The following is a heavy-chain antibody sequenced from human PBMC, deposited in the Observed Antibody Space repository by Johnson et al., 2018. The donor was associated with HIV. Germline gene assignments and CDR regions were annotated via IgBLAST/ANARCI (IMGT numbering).Heavy chain of an antibody. V-gene: IGHV3-7*01. CDR1: GFSFSRYW. J-gene: IGHJ3*01. Sequence: EQLVESGGGLVQPGGSLRLSCAASGFSFSRYWMSWVRQAPGKGLEWVANIKQDGSEKYYVDSVKGRFTISRDNSKNTLYLQMNSLRAEDTAMYYCARAPHDAFDVWGQGTMVTVSS. CDR2: IKQDGSEK. CDR3: ARAPHDAFDV.